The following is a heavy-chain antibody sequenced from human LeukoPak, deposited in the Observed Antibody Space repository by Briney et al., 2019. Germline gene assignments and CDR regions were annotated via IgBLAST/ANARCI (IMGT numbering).Heavy chain of an antibody. J-gene: IGHJ4*02. D-gene: IGHD2-2*01. CDR2: ISSSGSTI. CDR3: ARVNRYCSSTSCRFLDY. CDR1: GFTFSDYY. Sequence: GGSLRLSCAASGFTFSDYYMSWIRQAPGKGLEWVSYISSSGSTIYYADSVRGRFTISRDNAKNSLYLQMNSLRADDTVVYYCARVNRYCSSTSCRFLDYWGQGTLVTVSS. V-gene: IGHV3-11*01.